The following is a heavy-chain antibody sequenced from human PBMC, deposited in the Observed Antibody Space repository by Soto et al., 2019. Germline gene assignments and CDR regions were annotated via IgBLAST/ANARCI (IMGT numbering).Heavy chain of an antibody. Sequence: GGSLILSCAASGFTFSDYTMNWVRQAPGKGLEWVSSISTTSTYIYYADSVQGRFTISRDNAKNSVYLQVNSPRGEDTAVYYCARQLPLGWFDPWGQGPLVNVP. CDR1: GFTFSDYT. CDR2: ISTTSTYI. J-gene: IGHJ5*02. D-gene: IGHD3-16*01. CDR3: ARQLPLGWFDP. V-gene: IGHV3-21*04.